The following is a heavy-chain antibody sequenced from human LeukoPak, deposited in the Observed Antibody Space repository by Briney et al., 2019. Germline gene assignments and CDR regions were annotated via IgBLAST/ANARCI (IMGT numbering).Heavy chain of an antibody. Sequence: PGGSLRLSCSASRFTFSSYWMSWVRQAPEKGLEWVANIKEDGSEKYYVDSVKGRFTISRDYAENPLYLQMNNLRVEDTAVYYCARDWAYDYWGQGTLVTVSS. CDR2: IKEDGSEK. D-gene: IGHD3-16*01. CDR3: ARDWAYDY. J-gene: IGHJ4*02. V-gene: IGHV3-7*01. CDR1: RFTFSSYW.